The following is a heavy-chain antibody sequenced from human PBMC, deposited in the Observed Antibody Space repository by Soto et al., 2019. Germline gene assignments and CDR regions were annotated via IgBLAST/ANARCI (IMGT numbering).Heavy chain of an antibody. J-gene: IGHJ4*02. D-gene: IGHD2-15*01. CDR3: AGTRGYCSGGSCPTVVDY. Sequence: SETLSLTCTVSGGSISSYYWSWIRQPPGKGLEWIGYIYYSGSTNYNPSLKSRVTISVDTSKNQFSLKLSSVTAADTAVYYCAGTRGYCSGGSCPTVVDYWGQGTLVTV. CDR1: GGSISSYY. V-gene: IGHV4-59*01. CDR2: IYYSGST.